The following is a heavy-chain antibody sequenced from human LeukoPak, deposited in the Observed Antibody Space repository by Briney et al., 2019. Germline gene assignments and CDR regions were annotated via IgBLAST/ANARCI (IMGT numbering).Heavy chain of an antibody. D-gene: IGHD6-19*01. Sequence: GGSLRLSCAASGFTFSSYWMSWVRQAPGKGLEWVANIKEDGSDKYYVDSVKGRFTISRDNAKNSLYLQMNSLRAEGTAVYYCARASAVAGTREYWGQGTLVTVSS. CDR3: ARASAVAGTREY. CDR1: GFTFSSYW. V-gene: IGHV3-7*01. CDR2: IKEDGSDK. J-gene: IGHJ4*02.